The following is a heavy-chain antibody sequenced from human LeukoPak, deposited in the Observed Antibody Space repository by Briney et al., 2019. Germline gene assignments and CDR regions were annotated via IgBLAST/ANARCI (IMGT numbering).Heavy chain of an antibody. V-gene: IGHV4-34*01. Sequence: SETLSLTCAVYGGSFSGYYWSWIRQPPGKGLEWIGEINHSGSTNYNPSLKSRVTISVDTSKNQFSLKLGSVTAADTAVYYCARAPPKGPLTYYDILTGYEIPRRNYYYGMDVWGQGTTVTVSS. J-gene: IGHJ6*02. CDR1: GGSFSGYY. D-gene: IGHD3-9*01. CDR3: ARAPPKGPLTYYDILTGYEIPRRNYYYGMDV. CDR2: INHSGST.